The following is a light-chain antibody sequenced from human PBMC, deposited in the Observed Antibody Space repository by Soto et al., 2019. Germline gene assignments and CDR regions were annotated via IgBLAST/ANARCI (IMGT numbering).Light chain of an antibody. CDR3: QQDYNLWT. V-gene: IGKV3D-7*01. CDR2: GAS. Sequence: PGDRVTLSCRASQSVSSSYLTWYQQKPGQAPRLLIYGASTRATSIPVRFSGSGSGTDFTLTISSLQPEDFAVYYCQQDYNLWTFGQGTKVEIK. CDR1: QSVSSSY. J-gene: IGKJ1*01.